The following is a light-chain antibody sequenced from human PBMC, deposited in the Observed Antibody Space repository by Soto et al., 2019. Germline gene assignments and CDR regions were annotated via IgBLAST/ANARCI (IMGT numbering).Light chain of an antibody. CDR2: EGS. CDR1: SSGIGSYDL. J-gene: IGLJ1*01. V-gene: IGLV2-23*03. Sequence: LTRPGSGSRCPVQSIPISCTGTSSGIGSYDLVSWYQQHPRKPPKLIIYEGSTRPSGASNRFSGSKSGNTASLTISGLQAEDEADYYCCSYAGSNTFDVFGTGTKVTVL. CDR3: CSYAGSNTFDV.